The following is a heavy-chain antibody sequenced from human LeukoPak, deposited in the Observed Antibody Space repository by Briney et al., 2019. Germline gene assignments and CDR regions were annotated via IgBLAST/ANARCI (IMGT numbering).Heavy chain of an antibody. V-gene: IGHV3-74*01. CDR3: ARDLIR. D-gene: IGHD2-8*01. J-gene: IGHJ4*02. CDR2: ISTDGRST. Sequence: GGSLRLSCAASGFTFSTYWMHWVRQAPGKGPVWVSRISTDGRSTYYADSVKGRFTISRDNAKNTLYLQMNSLRVEDTAVYYCARDLIRRGQGTLVTVSS. CDR1: GFTFSTYW.